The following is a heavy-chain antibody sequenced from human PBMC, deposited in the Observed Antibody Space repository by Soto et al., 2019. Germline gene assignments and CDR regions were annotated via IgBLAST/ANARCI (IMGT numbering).Heavy chain of an antibody. D-gene: IGHD1-26*01. Sequence: QLQLQESGPGLVKPSETLSLTCTVSGGSISSSSYYWGWIRQPPGKGLEWIGSIYYSGSTYYNPSLKSRVTISVDTSKNQFSLKLSSVTAPDTAVYYCARLVGATGMDVWGQGTTVTVSS. J-gene: IGHJ6*02. V-gene: IGHV4-39*01. CDR2: IYYSGST. CDR1: GGSISSSSYY. CDR3: ARLVGATGMDV.